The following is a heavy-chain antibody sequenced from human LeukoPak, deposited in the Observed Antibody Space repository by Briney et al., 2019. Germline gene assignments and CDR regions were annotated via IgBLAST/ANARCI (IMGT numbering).Heavy chain of an antibody. CDR2: IYYSGST. D-gene: IGHD3-22*01. J-gene: IGHJ4*02. CDR3: ARAAPSTYYYDSSGYWPFDY. V-gene: IGHV4-59*01. Sequence: SETLSLTCTVSGGSISSYYWSWIRQPPGKGLEWIGYIYYSGSTNYNPSLKSRVTISVDTSKNQFSLKLSSVTAADTAVYYCARAAPSTYYYDSSGYWPFDYWGQGTLVTVSS. CDR1: GGSISSYY.